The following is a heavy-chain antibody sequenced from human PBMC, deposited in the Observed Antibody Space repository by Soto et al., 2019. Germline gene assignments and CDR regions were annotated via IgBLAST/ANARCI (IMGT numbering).Heavy chain of an antibody. CDR2: IYYSGST. CDR1: GVSISSDEYY. D-gene: IGHD3-10*01. Sequence: QVQLQESGPGLVKASQTLSLTCTVSGVSISSDEYYWSWIRQPPGKGLDWIGYIYYSGSTYYNPSLKSRVTLSVDTSKNQFSLKLSSVTAADTAVYYCARLNGDGGYWGQGTLVTVSS. J-gene: IGHJ4*02. V-gene: IGHV4-30-4*01. CDR3: ARLNGDGGY.